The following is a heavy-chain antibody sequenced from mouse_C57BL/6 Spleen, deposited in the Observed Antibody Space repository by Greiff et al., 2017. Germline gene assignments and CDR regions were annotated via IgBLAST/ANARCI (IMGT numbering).Heavy chain of an antibody. V-gene: IGHV1-7*01. CDR2: INPSSGYT. Sequence: QLQQSGAELGKPGASVKLSCKASGDTFTSYWMHWVKQRPGQGLEWIGYINPSSGYTKYNQKFKDKVTLTADKSSSTAYMQLSSLTYEDSAVYYCARGPTTVVAHFDSWIHVSTLAVTS. CDR1: GDTFTSYW. J-gene: IGHJ2*01. CDR3: ARGPTTVVAHFDS. D-gene: IGHD1-1*01.